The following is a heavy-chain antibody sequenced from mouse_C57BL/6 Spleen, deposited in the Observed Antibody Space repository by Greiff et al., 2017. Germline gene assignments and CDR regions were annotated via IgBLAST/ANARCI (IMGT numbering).Heavy chain of an antibody. CDR3: ARGDGYDRTWFAY. D-gene: IGHD2-2*01. J-gene: IGHJ3*01. CDR2: IDPSDSYT. CDR1: GYTFTSYW. V-gene: IGHV1-59*01. Sequence: VQLQQPGAELVRPGTSVKLSCKASGYTFTSYWMHWVKQRPGQGLEWIGVIDPSDSYTNYNQKFKGKATLTVDTSSSTAYMQLSSLTSEDSAVYYCARGDGYDRTWFAYWGQGTLVTVSA.